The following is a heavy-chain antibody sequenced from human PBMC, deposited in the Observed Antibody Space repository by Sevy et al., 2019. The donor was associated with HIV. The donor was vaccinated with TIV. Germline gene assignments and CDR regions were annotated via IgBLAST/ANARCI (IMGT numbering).Heavy chain of an antibody. D-gene: IGHD2-15*01. V-gene: IGHV4-59*01. J-gene: IGHJ4*02. Sequence: SETLSLTCTVSGGSISSYYWSWIRQPPGKGLEWIGYIYYSGSTNYNPSLKSGVTISVDTSKNQFSLKLSSVTVADTAVYYCARGILGYCSGGSCFGFDYWGQGTLVTVSS. CDR1: GGSISSYY. CDR3: ARGILGYCSGGSCFGFDY. CDR2: IYYSGST.